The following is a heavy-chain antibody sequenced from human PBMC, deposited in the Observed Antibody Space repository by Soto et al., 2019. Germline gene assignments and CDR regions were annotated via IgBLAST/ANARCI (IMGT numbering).Heavy chain of an antibody. CDR2: VYYSGFT. D-gene: IGHD3-22*01. Sequence: SETLSVTWSVAGGSSVAVGGCRGWIRQTPGKGLEWIGSVYYSGFTSYNPSLKSRVTISLDTSKNQFSLEVSSVTAADTALSYCATTFDSSGYYHNFGMDVWGQGTTVTVSS. CDR3: ATTFDSSGYYHNFGMDV. V-gene: IGHV4-39*01. J-gene: IGHJ6*02. CDR1: GGSSVAVGGC.